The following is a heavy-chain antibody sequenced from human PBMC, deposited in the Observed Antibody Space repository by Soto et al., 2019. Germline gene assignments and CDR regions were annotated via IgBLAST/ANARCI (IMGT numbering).Heavy chain of an antibody. Sequence: QVQLVQSGAEVKKPGSSVKVSCKASGGTFSSYAISWVRQAPGQGLEWMGGIIPIFGTANYAQKFQGRVTITADESTSTAYMELGSLRSDDTAVYYCARDLWEPGRYYYYDGMDVWGQGTTVTVSS. CDR2: IIPIFGTA. CDR1: GGTFSSYA. V-gene: IGHV1-69*12. D-gene: IGHD1-26*01. CDR3: ARDLWEPGRYYYYDGMDV. J-gene: IGHJ6*02.